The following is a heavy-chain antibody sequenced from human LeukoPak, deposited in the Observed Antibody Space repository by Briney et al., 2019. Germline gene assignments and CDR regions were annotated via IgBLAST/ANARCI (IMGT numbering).Heavy chain of an antibody. CDR2: IYTSGST. CDR3: ARDVDYYDGSGYENYYFDY. J-gene: IGHJ4*02. V-gene: IGHV4-4*07. CDR1: GDSFNSYC. Sequence: SETLSLTCTVSGDSFNSYCWSWIRQPAGKGLEWIGRIYTSGSTNYNPSLKSRVTMSVDTSKNQFSLRLTSVTAADTAVYFCARDVDYYDGSGYENYYFDYWGQGILVTVSS. D-gene: IGHD3-22*01.